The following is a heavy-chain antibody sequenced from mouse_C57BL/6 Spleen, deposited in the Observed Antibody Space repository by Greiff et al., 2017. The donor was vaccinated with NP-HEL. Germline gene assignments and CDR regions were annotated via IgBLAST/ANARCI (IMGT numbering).Heavy chain of an antibody. Sequence: VQLQQSGAELVKPGASVKLSCKASGYTFTEYTIHWVKQRSGQGLEWIGWFYPGSGSIKYNEKFKDKATLTADKSSSTVYMELSRLTSEDSAVYVCARHEDVGYYYGSSYGYFDVWGTGTTVTVSS. D-gene: IGHD1-1*01. CDR2: FYPGSGSI. CDR3: ARHEDVGYYYGSSYGYFDV. J-gene: IGHJ1*03. V-gene: IGHV1-62-2*01. CDR1: GYTFTEYT.